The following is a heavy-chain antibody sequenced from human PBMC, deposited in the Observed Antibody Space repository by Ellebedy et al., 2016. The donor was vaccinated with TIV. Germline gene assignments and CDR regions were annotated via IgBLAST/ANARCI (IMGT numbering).Heavy chain of an antibody. Sequence: GSLRLXXTVSGGSISSSSYYWSWIRQPPGKGLEWIGYIYYSGSTNYNPSLKSRVTISVDTSKNQFSLKLSSVTAADTAVYYCARELVGEDFDYWGQGTLVTVSS. CDR2: IYYSGST. CDR1: GGSISSSSYY. D-gene: IGHD3-16*01. V-gene: IGHV4-61*01. CDR3: ARELVGEDFDY. J-gene: IGHJ4*02.